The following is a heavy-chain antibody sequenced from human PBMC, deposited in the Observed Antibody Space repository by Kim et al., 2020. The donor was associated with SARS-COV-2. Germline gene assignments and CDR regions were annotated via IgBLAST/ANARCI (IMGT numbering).Heavy chain of an antibody. J-gene: IGHJ4*02. Sequence: GGSLRLSCAASGFTFSSYGMHWVRQAPGKGLEWVAVISYDGSNKYYADSVKGRFTISRDNSKNTLYLQMNSLRAEDTAVYYCAKLIPQQLVQSYWGQGTLVTVSS. CDR1: GFTFSSYG. D-gene: IGHD6-13*01. V-gene: IGHV3-30*18. CDR2: ISYDGSNK. CDR3: AKLIPQQLVQSY.